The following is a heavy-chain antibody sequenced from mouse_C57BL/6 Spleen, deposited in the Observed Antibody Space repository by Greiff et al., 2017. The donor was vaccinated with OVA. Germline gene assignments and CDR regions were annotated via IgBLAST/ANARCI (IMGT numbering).Heavy chain of an antibody. V-gene: IGHV1-82*01. CDR1: GYAFSSSW. D-gene: IGHD1-3*01. CDR3: ARKELHYYAMDY. CDR2: IYPGDGDT. J-gene: IGHJ4*01. Sequence: QVQLKESGPELVKPGASVKISCKASGYAFSSSWMNWVKQRPGKGLEWIGRIYPGDGDTNYNGKFKGKATLTADKSSSTAYMQLSSLTSEDSSVYFFARKELHYYAMDYWGQGTSVTVSS.